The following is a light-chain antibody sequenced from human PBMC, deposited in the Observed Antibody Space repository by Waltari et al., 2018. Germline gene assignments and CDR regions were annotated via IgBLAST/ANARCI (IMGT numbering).Light chain of an antibody. Sequence: DIVMTQSPESLAVSLGETATINCKSSQSVLYTSNNKNYLGWYPQKPGRPPNRIFYWASTRESGVPDRFSAGGSGTDFTLTISSLQAEDVAIYYCQQYYKSRTFGQGTKLEIK. J-gene: IGKJ2*01. CDR2: WAS. CDR1: QSVLYTSNNKNY. CDR3: QQYYKSRT. V-gene: IGKV4-1*01.